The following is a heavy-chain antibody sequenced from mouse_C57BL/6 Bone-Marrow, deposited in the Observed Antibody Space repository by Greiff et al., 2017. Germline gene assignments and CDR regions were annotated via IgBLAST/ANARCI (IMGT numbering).Heavy chain of an antibody. CDR2: ISSGGSYT. Sequence: EVHLVQSGADLVKPGGSLKLSCAASGFTFTSYGMSWVRQTPDKRLEWVATISSGGSYTNYPDSVKGRVTISGDTATNTLYLQISSLKSEDTAIYYGASTGKEVYIDYWGQGTSLTVSS. CDR1: GFTFTSYG. CDR3: ASTGKEVYIDY. J-gene: IGHJ2*02. D-gene: IGHD4-1*01. V-gene: IGHV5-6*01.